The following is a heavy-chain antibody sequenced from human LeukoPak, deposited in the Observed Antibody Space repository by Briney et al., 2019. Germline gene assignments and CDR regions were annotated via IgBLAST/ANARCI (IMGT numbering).Heavy chain of an antibody. Sequence: PGGSLRLSCAASKFTFSSYWMSWVRQAPGKGLEWVSFISSPSSYIFYSASVKGRFTISRDNAKNSLYLHMNSQRAEDTAVYFCVRGDGYFDSWGQGTLVTVSS. J-gene: IGHJ4*02. D-gene: IGHD4-17*01. CDR3: VRGDGYFDS. CDR2: ISSPSSYI. CDR1: KFTFSSYW. V-gene: IGHV3-21*01.